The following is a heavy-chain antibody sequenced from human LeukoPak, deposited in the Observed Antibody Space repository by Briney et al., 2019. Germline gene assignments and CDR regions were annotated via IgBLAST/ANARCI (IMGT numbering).Heavy chain of an antibody. CDR2: IYHSGST. J-gene: IGHJ4*02. D-gene: IGHD3-16*01. CDR3: AREKFNYDLLHYFDY. CDR1: GYSLSSGYY. V-gene: IGHV4-38-2*02. Sequence: SETLSLTCAVSGYSLSSGYYWGWIRQPPGKGLEWIGSIYHSGSTYYNPSLKSRVTISVDTSKNKFSLKLSSVTAADTAVYYCAREKFNYDLLHYFDYWGQGTLVTVSS.